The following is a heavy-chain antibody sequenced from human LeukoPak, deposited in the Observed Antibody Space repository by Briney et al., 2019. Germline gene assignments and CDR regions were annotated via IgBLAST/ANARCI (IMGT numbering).Heavy chain of an antibody. CDR3: ARSGYSSGEIDY. Sequence: GGSLRLSCAASGFTFSSYSMNWVRQAPGKGLEWVSSISSSSSYIYYADSVKGRFTISRDNAKNSLYLQMNSLRAEDTAVYYCARSGYSSGEIDYWGQGTLVTVSS. CDR1: GFTFSSYS. D-gene: IGHD6-19*01. V-gene: IGHV3-21*01. CDR2: ISSSSSYI. J-gene: IGHJ4*02.